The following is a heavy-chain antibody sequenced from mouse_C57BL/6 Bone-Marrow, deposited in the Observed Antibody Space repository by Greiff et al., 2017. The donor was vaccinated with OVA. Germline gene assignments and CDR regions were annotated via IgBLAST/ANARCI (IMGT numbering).Heavy chain of an antibody. CDR1: GYTFTDYN. CDR3: ARPLMGFDV. CDR2: INPNNGGT. V-gene: IGHV1-18*01. J-gene: IGHJ1*03. Sequence: VQLKESGPELVKPGASVKIPCKASGYTFTDYNMDWVKQSHGKSLEWIGDINPNNGGTIYNQKFKGKATLTVDKSSSTAYMELRSLTSEDTAVYYCARPLMGFDVWGTGTTVTVSS.